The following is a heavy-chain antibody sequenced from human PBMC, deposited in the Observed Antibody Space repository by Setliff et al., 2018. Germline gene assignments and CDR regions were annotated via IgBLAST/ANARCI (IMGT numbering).Heavy chain of an antibody. CDR3: ARASYDSSGYPSDY. Sequence: ASETLSLTCAVSGGSISSSNWWSWVRQPPGKGLEWIGSIYRSGSTYYNPSLKSRVTISVDTSKNQFSLKLSSVTAADTAVYYCARASYDSSGYPSDYWGQGTLVTVSS. D-gene: IGHD3-22*01. J-gene: IGHJ4*02. CDR1: GGSISSSNW. CDR2: IYRSGST. V-gene: IGHV4-4*02.